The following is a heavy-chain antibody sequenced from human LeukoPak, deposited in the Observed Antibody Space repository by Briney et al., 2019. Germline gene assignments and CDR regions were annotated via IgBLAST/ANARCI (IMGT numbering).Heavy chain of an antibody. CDR3: TAYYDFWSGYTTMIDY. D-gene: IGHD3-3*01. J-gene: IGHJ4*02. V-gene: IGHV3-49*04. CDR2: IRSKAYGGTT. CDR1: GFTFGDYA. Sequence: GGSLRLSCTASGFTFGDYAMSWVRQAPGKGLEWVGFIRSKAYGGTTEYAASVKGRFTISRDDSKSIAYLQMNSLKTEDTAVYYCTAYYDFWSGYTTMIDYWGQGTLVTVSS.